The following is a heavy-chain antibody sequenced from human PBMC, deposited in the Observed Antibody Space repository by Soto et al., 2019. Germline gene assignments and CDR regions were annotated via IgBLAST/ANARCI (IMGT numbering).Heavy chain of an antibody. CDR1: RGTFSSYA. D-gene: IGHD3-10*01. CDR3: ARLWFGESTWYYGMDV. V-gene: IGHV1-69*13. Sequence: GASVKVSCKASRGTFSSYAISWVRQAPGQGLEWMGGIIPIFGTANYAQKFQGRVTITADESTSTAYMELSSLRSEDTAVYYCARLWFGESTWYYGMDVWGQGTTVTVSS. J-gene: IGHJ6*02. CDR2: IIPIFGTA.